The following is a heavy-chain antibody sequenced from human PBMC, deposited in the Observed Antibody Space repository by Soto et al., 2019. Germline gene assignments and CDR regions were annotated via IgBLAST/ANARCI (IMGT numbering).Heavy chain of an antibody. D-gene: IGHD6-13*01. J-gene: IGHJ6*02. CDR3: ASVRIAAAGTGYYYYGMDV. Sequence: QVQLVQSGAEVKKPGSSVKVSCKASGGTFSSYAISWVRQAPGQGLEWMGGIIPISGTANHAQKFQGGVTSTADESTSTAYMELSSLRSEDTAVYYCASVRIAAAGTGYYYYGMDVWGQGTTVTVSS. CDR2: IIPISGTA. V-gene: IGHV1-69*12. CDR1: GGTFSSYA.